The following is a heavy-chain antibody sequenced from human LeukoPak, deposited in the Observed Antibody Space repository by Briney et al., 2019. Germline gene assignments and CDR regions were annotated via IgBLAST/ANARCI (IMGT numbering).Heavy chain of an antibody. J-gene: IGHJ4*01. Sequence: ASVKVSCKVSGYSLTDFSMNWVRQAPGKGLEWVGGFDPEDGERIYAQKFQGRVAMTDGTSTDTTYMELSSLKSDDTAVYYCTGGVAASRWYYFDHWGQGSLVIVSS. CDR1: GYSLTDFS. CDR2: FDPEDGER. D-gene: IGHD6-13*01. V-gene: IGHV1-24*01. CDR3: TGGVAASRWYYFDH.